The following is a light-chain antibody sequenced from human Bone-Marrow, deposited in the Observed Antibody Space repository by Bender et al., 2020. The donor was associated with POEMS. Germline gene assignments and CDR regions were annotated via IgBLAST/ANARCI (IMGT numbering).Light chain of an antibody. CDR1: ALPRQY. CDR2: QDT. J-gene: IGLJ2*01. CDR3: QAWDTFVV. Sequence: SYELTQPPSVSVSPGQTARITCSGDALPRQYAYWYQKKPGQSPVLVIYQDTKRPSGTPERFSGSNSGDTATLTISETQAMDEADYYCQAWDTFVVFGGGTKLTV. V-gene: IGLV3-1*01.